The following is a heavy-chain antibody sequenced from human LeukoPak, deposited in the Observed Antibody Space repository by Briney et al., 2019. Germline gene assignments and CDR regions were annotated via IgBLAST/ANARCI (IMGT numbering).Heavy chain of an antibody. D-gene: IGHD3-22*01. CDR1: GYIVSSNSAA. CDR3: ARFYYDTSGHGDFDI. V-gene: IGHV6-1*01. CDR2: TYYRSKWYY. Sequence: SQTLSLTCAICGYIVSSNSAAGNWIRQSPSRGLECLGRTYYRSKWYYDYAASVKSRITINPDTSKNQFSLQLNSVTPEDTAVYYCARFYYDTSGHGDFDIWGQGTMVTVSS. J-gene: IGHJ3*02.